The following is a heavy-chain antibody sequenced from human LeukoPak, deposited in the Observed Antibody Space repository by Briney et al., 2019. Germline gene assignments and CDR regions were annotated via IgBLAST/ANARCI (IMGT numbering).Heavy chain of an antibody. V-gene: IGHV3-23*01. J-gene: IGHJ1*01. CDR3: AKGVNYCSSTSCYSGYFQH. Sequence: GGSLRLSCAASGFTFSNFGMHWVRQAPGKGLEWVSSISGSGGSTYYADSVKGRFTISRDNSKNTLYLQMNSLRAEDTAVYYCAKGVNYCSSTSCYSGYFQHWGQGTLVTVSS. D-gene: IGHD2-2*02. CDR2: ISGSGGST. CDR1: GFTFSNFG.